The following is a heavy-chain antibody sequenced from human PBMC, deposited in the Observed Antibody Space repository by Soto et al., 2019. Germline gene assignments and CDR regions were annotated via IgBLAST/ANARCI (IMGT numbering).Heavy chain of an antibody. Sequence: QMQLVQSGPEVKKPGTSVRVSCKASGFDFGSFGMQWVRQAHGQGLEWIGWIVVGNGNTNYAKNFQGTVSITWDMSPSTTSVDLYILRSEDTAVYFCATYRPDMAIWWPAWGQGTSVTVSS. CDR1: GFDFGSFG. CDR3: ATYRPDMAIWWPA. V-gene: IGHV1-58*02. J-gene: IGHJ5*01. D-gene: IGHD2-21*01. CDR2: IVVGNGNT.